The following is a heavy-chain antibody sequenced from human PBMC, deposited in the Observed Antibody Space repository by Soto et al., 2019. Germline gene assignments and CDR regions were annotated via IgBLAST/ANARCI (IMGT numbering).Heavy chain of an antibody. CDR2: IYPGDSDT. J-gene: IGHJ3*02. CDR3: ARGFVVVVAATQEDQRTGGDAFDI. CDR1: GYSFTSHW. D-gene: IGHD2-15*01. Sequence: PGESLKISCKGSGYSFTSHWIGWVRQMPGKGLEWMGIIYPGDSDTRYSPSFQGQVTISADKSISTAYLQWSSLKASDTAMYYCARGFVVVVAATQEDQRTGGDAFDIWGQGTMVTVSS. V-gene: IGHV5-51*01.